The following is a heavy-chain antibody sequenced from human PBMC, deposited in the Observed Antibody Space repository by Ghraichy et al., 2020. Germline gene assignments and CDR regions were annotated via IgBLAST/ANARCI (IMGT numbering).Heavy chain of an antibody. Sequence: GGSLRLSCAASGFTFSGSAMHWVRQASGKGLEWVGRIRSKANSYATAYAASVKGRFTISRDDSKNTAYLQMNSLKTEDTAVYYCTRLVGGTVPSYHETGDYWGQGTLVTVSS. CDR1: GFTFSGSA. D-gene: IGHD1-1*01. J-gene: IGHJ4*02. CDR2: IRSKANSYAT. V-gene: IGHV3-73*01. CDR3: TRLVGGTVPSYHETGDY.